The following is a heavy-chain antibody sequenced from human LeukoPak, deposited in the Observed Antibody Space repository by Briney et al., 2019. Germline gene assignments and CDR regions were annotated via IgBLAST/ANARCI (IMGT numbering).Heavy chain of an antibody. V-gene: IGHV4-30-4*08. CDR2: IYYSGST. J-gene: IGHJ3*02. Sequence: PSQTLSLTCTVSGGSISSGDYYWRWIRQPPGKGLEWIGYIYYSGSTYYNPSLKSRVTISVDTSKNQFSLKLSSVTAADTAVHYCASPSSTSSGAFDIWGQGTMVTVSS. D-gene: IGHD2-2*01. CDR1: GGSISSGDYY. CDR3: ASPSSTSSGAFDI.